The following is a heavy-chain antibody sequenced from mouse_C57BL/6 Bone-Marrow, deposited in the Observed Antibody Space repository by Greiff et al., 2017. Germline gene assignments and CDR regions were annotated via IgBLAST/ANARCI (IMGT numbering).Heavy chain of an antibody. V-gene: IGHV14-4*01. CDR3: SAFDGNYFDF. Sequence: VQLQQSGAELVRPGASVKLSCTASGFNIKDDYIHWVQQRPEQGLEWIGWIGPESGDTDYASNFQGKATITSDTSSNTVYLQLSSLTSEDTAVYYCSAFDGNYFDFWGRGTPLPVAS. J-gene: IGHJ2*01. CDR2: IGPESGDT. CDR1: GFNIKDDY. D-gene: IGHD2-3*01.